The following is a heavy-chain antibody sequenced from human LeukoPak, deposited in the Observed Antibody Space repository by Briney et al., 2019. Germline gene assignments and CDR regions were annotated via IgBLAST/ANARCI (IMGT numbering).Heavy chain of an antibody. CDR1: GLAFSSYA. J-gene: IGHJ4*02. CDR2: MSGSGGST. CDR3: AKEDYITMIVVVISYYDY. Sequence: PVGTLRLSCAPSGLAFSSYAMGWVCQAPGGGLEWGCGMSGSGGSTYYAGSSKGRSTIPRDNSTNTLYLQMSSLRAEDTAVYYCAKEDYITMIVVVISYYDYWGQGTLVTVSS. V-gene: IGHV3-23*01. D-gene: IGHD3-22*01.